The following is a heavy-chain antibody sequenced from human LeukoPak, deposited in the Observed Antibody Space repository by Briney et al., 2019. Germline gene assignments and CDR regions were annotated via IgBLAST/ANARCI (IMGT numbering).Heavy chain of an antibody. Sequence: PGGSLRLSCAASGFTFSSYGMHWVRQAPGKGLAWVAFISYDGTYKFHADSVKGRFTISRDNSNNTLYLQMNGLRPDDTAVYYCAKDQRGFSYGYSYLFDPRGQGTLVTASS. V-gene: IGHV3-30*02. CDR2: ISYDGTYK. J-gene: IGHJ5*02. CDR3: AKDQRGFSYGYSYLFDP. D-gene: IGHD5-18*01. CDR1: GFTFSSYG.